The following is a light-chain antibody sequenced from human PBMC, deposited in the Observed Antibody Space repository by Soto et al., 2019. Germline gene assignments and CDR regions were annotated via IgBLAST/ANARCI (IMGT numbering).Light chain of an antibody. CDR1: QSISSY. CDR2: AAS. V-gene: IGKV1-39*01. CDR3: QQSYITPLT. Sequence: DIQITQTKSSLSASVGDRVTITCRASQSISSYLNWYQQKPGKAPKLLIYAASSLQSGVPSRFSGSGSGTDFTLTISSLQPEDFATYYCQQSYITPLTFGGGT. J-gene: IGKJ4*01.